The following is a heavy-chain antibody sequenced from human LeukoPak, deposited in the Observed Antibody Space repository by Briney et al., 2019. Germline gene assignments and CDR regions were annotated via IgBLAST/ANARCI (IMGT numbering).Heavy chain of an antibody. CDR1: GGSISSGGYY. J-gene: IGHJ5*02. Sequence: PSETLSLTCTVSGGSISSGGYYWSWIRQHPGKGLEWIGYIYYSGSTYYNPSLKSRVTISVDTSKNQFSLKLSSATAADTAVYYCARGLYYYDSSGYSNWFDPWGQGTLVTVSS. CDR2: IYYSGST. CDR3: ARGLYYYDSSGYSNWFDP. V-gene: IGHV4-31*03. D-gene: IGHD3-22*01.